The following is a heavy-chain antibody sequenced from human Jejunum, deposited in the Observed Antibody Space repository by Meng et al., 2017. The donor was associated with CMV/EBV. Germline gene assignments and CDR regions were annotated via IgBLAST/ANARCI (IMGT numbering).Heavy chain of an antibody. D-gene: IGHD3-3*01. CDR1: GLTFTSYS. CDR3: ARAGGIYDSPDV. V-gene: IGHV3-21*01. CDR2: ISSSSSYI. Sequence: AASGLTFTSYSMNWVRQAPGKGLEWVSSISSSSSYIYYADSVKGRFTISRDNAKNSLYLQMNSLRAEDTAVYYCARAGGIYDSPDVWGQGTTVTVSS. J-gene: IGHJ6*02.